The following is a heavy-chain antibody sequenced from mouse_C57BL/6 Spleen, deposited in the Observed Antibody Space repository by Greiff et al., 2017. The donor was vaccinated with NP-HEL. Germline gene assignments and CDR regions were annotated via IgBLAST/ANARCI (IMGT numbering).Heavy chain of an antibody. V-gene: IGHV5-17*01. CDR1: GFTFSDYG. CDR2: ISSGSSTI. CDR3: ARKDLYYAMDY. J-gene: IGHJ4*01. Sequence: DVMLVESGGGLVKPGGSLKLSCAASGFTFSDYGMHWVRQAPEKGLEWVAYISSGSSTIYYADTVKGRFTISRDNAKNTLFLQMTSLRSEDTAMYYCARKDLYYAMDYWGQGTSVTVSS.